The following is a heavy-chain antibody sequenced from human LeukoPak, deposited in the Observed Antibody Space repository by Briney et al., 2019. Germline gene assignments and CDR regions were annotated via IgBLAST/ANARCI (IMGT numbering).Heavy chain of an antibody. CDR3: ARGMVRAKGYYYGMDV. D-gene: IGHD3-10*01. V-gene: IGHV3-30*04. J-gene: IGHJ6*04. Sequence: PGGSLRLSCAASGFTFSSYAMHWVRQVPGKGLEWVAVISYDGSNKYYADSVKGRFTISRDNSKNTLYLQMNSLRAEDTAVYYCARGMVRAKGYYYGMDVWGKGTTVTVSS. CDR1: GFTFSSYA. CDR2: ISYDGSNK.